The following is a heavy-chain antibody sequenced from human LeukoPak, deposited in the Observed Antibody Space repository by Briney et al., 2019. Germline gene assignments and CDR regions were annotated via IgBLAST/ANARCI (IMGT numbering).Heavy chain of an antibody. J-gene: IGHJ4*02. CDR2: IKQDGSEK. CDR3: ARRRIAAGDY. Sequence: GGSLRLSCAAPGFTFSSYWMSWVRQAPGKGLEWVANIKQDGSEKYYVDSVKGRFTISRDNAKNSLYLQMNCLRAEDTAVYYCARRRIAAGDYWGQGTLVTVSS. CDR1: GFTFSSYW. V-gene: IGHV3-7*03. D-gene: IGHD6-13*01.